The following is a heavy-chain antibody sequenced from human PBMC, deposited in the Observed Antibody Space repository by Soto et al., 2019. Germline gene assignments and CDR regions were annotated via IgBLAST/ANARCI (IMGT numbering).Heavy chain of an antibody. J-gene: IGHJ5*01. Sequence: QVRLEESGGGVVQPGRSLRLSCASSGFTFGVYNMQWVRQAPGTGLECVSVISYDGGNEYYADSVKGRFTISRDNSENKLYLQMNSLRPEDSGVYYCATGHRGLTGLPAVITAPGSFDPLGQGAQVSVSA. V-gene: IGHV3-30*03. CDR3: ATGHRGLTGLPAVITAPGSFDP. D-gene: IGHD3-22*01. CDR2: ISYDGGNE. CDR1: GFTFGVYN.